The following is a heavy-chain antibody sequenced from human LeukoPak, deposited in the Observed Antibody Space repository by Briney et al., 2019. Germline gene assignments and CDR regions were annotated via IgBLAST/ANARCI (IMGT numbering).Heavy chain of an antibody. Sequence: GGSLRLSCTVSGFTFSSYGMHWVRQAPGKGLEWVAFIRYDGSNKYYADSVKGRFTISRDNSKNTLYLQMNSLRAEDTAVYYCARDQGRGYDFWSGSHYWGQGTLVTVSS. J-gene: IGHJ4*02. CDR1: GFTFSSYG. V-gene: IGHV3-30*02. CDR2: IRYDGSNK. CDR3: ARDQGRGYDFWSGSHY. D-gene: IGHD3-3*01.